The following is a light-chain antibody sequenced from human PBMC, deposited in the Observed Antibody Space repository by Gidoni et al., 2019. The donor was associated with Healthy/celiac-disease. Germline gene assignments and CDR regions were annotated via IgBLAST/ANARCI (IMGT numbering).Light chain of an antibody. V-gene: IGKV1-39*01. CDR3: QQSYSTLT. CDR2: AAS. Sequence: DIQMTQSPSSLSASVGDRVTITCRASQSISSHLNWYQQKPGKAPKLLIYAASSLKSGVPSRFSGSGSGTDFTLTISSLQPEDFATYYCQQSYSTLTFGGGTKVEIK. J-gene: IGKJ4*01. CDR1: QSISSH.